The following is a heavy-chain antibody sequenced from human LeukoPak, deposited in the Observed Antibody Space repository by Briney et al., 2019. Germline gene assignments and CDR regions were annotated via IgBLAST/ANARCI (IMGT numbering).Heavy chain of an antibody. V-gene: IGHV3-30-3*01. CDR2: ISYDGSNK. CDR3: ARGDSSGYGFDY. CDR1: GFTFSSYA. J-gene: IGHJ4*02. D-gene: IGHD3-22*01. Sequence: GGSLRLSCAASGFTFSSYAMHWVRQAPGKGLEWVAVISYDGSNKYYADSVKGRFTISRDNSKNTPYLQMNSLRAEDTAVYYCARGDSSGYGFDYWGQGTLVTVSS.